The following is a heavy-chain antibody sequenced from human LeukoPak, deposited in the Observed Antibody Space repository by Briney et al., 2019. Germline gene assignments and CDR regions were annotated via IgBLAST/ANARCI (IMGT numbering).Heavy chain of an antibody. Sequence: ASVKVSCKASGYTFTSYAISWVRQAPGQGLEWMGWISVHNDDTNYAQRLQGRVTMTTDTSTSTAYMELRSLRSDDTAVYYCARAGYCSGGSCYPYYYYYYMDVWGQGTLVTVSS. J-gene: IGHJ6*03. D-gene: IGHD2-15*01. CDR2: ISVHNDDT. CDR3: ARAGYCSGGSCYPYYYYYYMDV. V-gene: IGHV1-18*01. CDR1: GYTFTSYA.